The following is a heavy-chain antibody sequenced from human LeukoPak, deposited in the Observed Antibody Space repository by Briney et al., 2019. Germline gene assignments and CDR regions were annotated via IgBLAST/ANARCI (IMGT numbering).Heavy chain of an antibody. CDR2: ISSSSSTI. J-gene: IGHJ4*02. V-gene: IGHV3-48*01. CDR3: ARSYDYVWGSYRETSDY. Sequence: PGGSLRLSCAASGFTFSSYEINWVRQAPGKGLEWVSYISSSSSTIYYADSVKGRFTISRDNAKNSLYLQMNSLRAEDTAVYYCARSYDYVWGSYRETSDYWGQGTLVTVSS. D-gene: IGHD3-16*02. CDR1: GFTFSSYE.